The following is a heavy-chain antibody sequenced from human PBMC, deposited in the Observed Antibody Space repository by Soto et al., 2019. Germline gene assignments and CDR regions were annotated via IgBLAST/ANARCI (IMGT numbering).Heavy chain of an antibody. Sequence: PGGSLRLSCAASGFTFSSYSMNWVRQAPGKGLEWVSSISSSSSYIYYADSVKGRFTISRDNAKNSLYLQMNSLRAEDTAVYYCARDLARIAAAGTLDYWGQGTLVTVSS. CDR2: ISSSSSYI. CDR1: GFTFSSYS. CDR3: ARDLARIAAAGTLDY. J-gene: IGHJ4*02. V-gene: IGHV3-21*01. D-gene: IGHD6-13*01.